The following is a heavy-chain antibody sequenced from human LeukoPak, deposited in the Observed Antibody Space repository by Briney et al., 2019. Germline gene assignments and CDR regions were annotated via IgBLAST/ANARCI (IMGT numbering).Heavy chain of an antibody. D-gene: IGHD3-10*01. CDR1: GGSISSYY. CDR3: ARGGDGPGYFDY. V-gene: IGHV4-59*01. J-gene: IGHJ4*02. CDR2: IYYSGST. Sequence: NSSETLSLTCTVSGGSISSYYWSWIRQPPGKGLEWIGYIYYSGSTNYNPSLKSRVTISVDTSKNQFSLKLSSVTAADTAVYYCARGGDGPGYFDYWGQGTLVTVSS.